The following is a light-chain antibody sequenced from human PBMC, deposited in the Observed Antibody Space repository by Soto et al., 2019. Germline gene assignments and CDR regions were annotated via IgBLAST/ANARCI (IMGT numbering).Light chain of an antibody. V-gene: IGKV1-33*01. J-gene: IGKJ5*01. CDR3: HQHDNLPT. Sequence: RQMTRCRCSLSSSVGDRFTITCQASQNINNYLNWYQQKPGRAPKLLIYDASTLEAAVPSRFRGSASGTDLTFTISPLHPEDLATYYCHQHDNLPTSGQATRLEIK. CDR2: DAS. CDR1: QNINNY.